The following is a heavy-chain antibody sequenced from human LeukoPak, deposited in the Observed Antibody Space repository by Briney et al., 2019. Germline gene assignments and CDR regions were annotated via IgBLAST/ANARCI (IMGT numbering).Heavy chain of an antibody. V-gene: IGHV4-38-2*01. CDR1: GYSISSGYY. J-gene: IGHJ5*02. CDR2: IYHSGST. CDR3: ARHSSSWKTGWFDP. D-gene: IGHD6-13*01. Sequence: SETPSLTCAVSGYSISSGYYWGWIRQPPGKGLEWIGSIYHSGSTYYNPSLKSRVTISVDTSKNQFSLKLSSVTAADTAVYYCARHSSSWKTGWFDPWGQGTLVTVSS.